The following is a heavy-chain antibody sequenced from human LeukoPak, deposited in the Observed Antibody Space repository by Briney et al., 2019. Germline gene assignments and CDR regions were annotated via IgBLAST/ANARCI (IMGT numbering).Heavy chain of an antibody. J-gene: IGHJ5*02. D-gene: IGHD6-13*01. CDR2: ISGSGGST. V-gene: IGHV3-23*01. CDR3: AKDQGSSWYLNWFDP. CDR1: GFTFSSYA. Sequence: GGSLRLSCAASGFTFSSYAMSWVRQAPGKGLEWVSAISGSGGSTYYADSVKGRFTISRDNSKNTLCLQMNSLRAEDTAVYYCAKDQGSSWYLNWFDPWGQGTLVTVSS.